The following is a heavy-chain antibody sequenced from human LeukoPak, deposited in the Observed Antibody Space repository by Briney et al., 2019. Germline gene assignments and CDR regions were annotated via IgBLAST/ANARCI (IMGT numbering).Heavy chain of an antibody. J-gene: IGHJ3*02. Sequence: PGGSLRLSCAGSGFTFRSYWMHWVRQAPGKGLVCVSRINSDGSSTSYADSVKGRFTISRDNAKNTLYLQMNSLRAEDTALYYCARGGYCGGGSCYSSLTAFDIWGQGTMVTVSS. CDR2: INSDGSST. CDR1: GFTFRSYW. CDR3: ARGGYCGGGSCYSSLTAFDI. V-gene: IGHV3-74*01. D-gene: IGHD2-15*01.